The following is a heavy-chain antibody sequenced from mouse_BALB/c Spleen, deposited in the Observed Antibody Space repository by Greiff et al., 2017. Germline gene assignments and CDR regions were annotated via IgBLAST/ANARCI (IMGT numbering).Heavy chain of an antibody. Sequence: EVKLQESGPGLVKPSQSLSLTCTVTGYSITSDYAWNWIRQFPGNKLEWMGYISYSGSTSYNPSLKSRISITRDTSKNQFFLQLNSVTTEDTATYYCARSDGNYYYAMDYWGQGTSVTVSS. CDR3: ARSDGNYYYAMDY. D-gene: IGHD2-1*01. CDR2: ISYSGST. J-gene: IGHJ4*01. V-gene: IGHV3-2*02. CDR1: GYSITSDYA.